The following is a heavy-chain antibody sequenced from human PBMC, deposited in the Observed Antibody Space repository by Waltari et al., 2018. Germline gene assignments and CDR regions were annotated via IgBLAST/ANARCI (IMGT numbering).Heavy chain of an antibody. CDR3: VGQLLEWLDS. V-gene: IGHV3-48*03. J-gene: IGHJ4*02. CDR2: ISSSGSTI. CDR1: GFTFRSYD. Sequence: EVQLVESGGGLVQPGGSLRLSLAASGFTFRSYDMTWVRQGPGKGLEWVSFISSSGSTIYYADSVKGRFTISRDNAENSLYLQINSLRAEDTAIYYCVGQLLEWLDSWGQGTLVTVSS. D-gene: IGHD3-3*01.